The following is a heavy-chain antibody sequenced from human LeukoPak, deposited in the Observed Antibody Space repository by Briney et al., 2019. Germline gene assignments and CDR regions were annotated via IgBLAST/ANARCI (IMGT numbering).Heavy chain of an antibody. Sequence: SETLSLTCTVSGGSISSSSYYWGWIRQPPGKGLEWIGSIYYSGSTYYNPSLKSRVTIPVDTSKNQFSLKLSSVTAADTAVYYCARGPLHKITIFGVVIIDWYFDLWGRGTLVTVSS. V-gene: IGHV4-39*01. CDR3: ARGPLHKITIFGVVIIDWYFDL. CDR1: GGSISSSSYY. D-gene: IGHD3-3*01. J-gene: IGHJ2*01. CDR2: IYYSGST.